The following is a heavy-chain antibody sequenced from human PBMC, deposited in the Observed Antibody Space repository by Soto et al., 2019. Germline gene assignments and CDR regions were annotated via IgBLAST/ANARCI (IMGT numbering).Heavy chain of an antibody. CDR2: IKSKTDGGTT. V-gene: IGHV3-15*01. CDR3: TTDITLVVVVAATPDY. D-gene: IGHD2-15*01. CDR1: GFTFSNAW. Sequence: EVQLVESGGGLVKPGGSLRLSCAASGFTFSNAWMSWVRQAPGKGLEWVGRIKSKTDGGTTDYAAPVKGRFTISRDDSKNTLYLQMNSLKTEDTAMYYCTTDITLVVVVAATPDYWGQGTLVTVSS. J-gene: IGHJ4*02.